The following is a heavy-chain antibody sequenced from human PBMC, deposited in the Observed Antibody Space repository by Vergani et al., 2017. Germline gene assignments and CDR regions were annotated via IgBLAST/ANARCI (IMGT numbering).Heavy chain of an antibody. Sequence: QVQLVESGGGVVQPGRSLKLSCAASGFTFSSNGMHWVRQAPGKGLEWVAVISYDGRNKYYADSVKSRFTISRDNSKNTLYLQMNSLRAEDTAVYYCAKDASRGSGIDFWGQGTLVTVSS. D-gene: IGHD3-10*01. CDR2: ISYDGRNK. J-gene: IGHJ4*02. CDR1: GFTFSSNG. CDR3: AKDASRGSGIDF. V-gene: IGHV3-30*18.